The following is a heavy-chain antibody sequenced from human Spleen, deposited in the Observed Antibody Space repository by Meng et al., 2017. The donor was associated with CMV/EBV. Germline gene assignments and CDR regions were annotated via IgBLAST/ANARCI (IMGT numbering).Heavy chain of an antibody. Sequence: HVQLEELGPGLWKPSHTLSLTWTVSGNSITRRNCHVGWAPRAPGKGLEWIGYIHNSGTTSYNPSLGSRLTITIDKSKTQFSLHLSSVTAADTAVYYCAKVVVPAASFDYWGQGTLVTVSS. J-gene: IGHJ4*02. V-gene: IGHV4-30-4*08. CDR2: IHNSGTT. CDR3: AKVVVPAASFDY. CDR1: GNSITRRNCH. D-gene: IGHD2-2*01.